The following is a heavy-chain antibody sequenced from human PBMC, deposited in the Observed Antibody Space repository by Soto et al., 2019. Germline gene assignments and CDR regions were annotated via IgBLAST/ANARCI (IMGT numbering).Heavy chain of an antibody. Sequence: SETLSLTCTVSGDSISSGNKYWSWIRQPPGKGLERIGYIFSSGTTYYNPSLKSRLTMSLDASQNQFSLKLNSLTDADTAVYFCARVPSPFDYYYAVDVWGQGTTVTSP. V-gene: IGHV4-30-4*01. D-gene: IGHD3-16*01. CDR2: IFSSGTT. J-gene: IGHJ6*02. CDR1: GDSISSGNKY. CDR3: ARVPSPFDYYYAVDV.